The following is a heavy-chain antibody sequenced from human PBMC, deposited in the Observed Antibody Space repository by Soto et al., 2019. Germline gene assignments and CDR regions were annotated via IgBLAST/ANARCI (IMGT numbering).Heavy chain of an antibody. V-gene: IGHV3-23*01. CDR2: ISDSGDRT. D-gene: IGHD3-16*02. CDR3: AKDRGIIVKAGDAFDV. J-gene: IGHJ3*01. Sequence: EVQLMESGGGLVHPGGSLRLSCASSGCTLSMSAVNWVRQAPGKGLDWVSYISDSGDRTYYADSVKGRFTISRDRSKNTVSLQMDSLRAEDTAVYYCAKDRGIIVKAGDAFDVWGQGTKVTVSS. CDR1: GCTLSMSA.